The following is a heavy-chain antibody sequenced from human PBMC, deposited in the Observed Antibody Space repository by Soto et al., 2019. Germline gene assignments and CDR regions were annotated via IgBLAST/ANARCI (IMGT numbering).Heavy chain of an antibody. V-gene: IGHV1-46*01. D-gene: IGHD6-13*01. CDR3: ARDPGIAAAGNGGAFFDY. Sequence: ASVKVSCKASGYTFTSYYMHCVLQSPLQWLDWMGIINPSGGSTSYAQKFQGRVTMTRDTSTSTVYMELSSLRSEDTAVYYCARDPGIAAAGNGGAFFDYWGQGTLVTVSS. J-gene: IGHJ4*02. CDR1: GYTFTSYY. CDR2: INPSGGST.